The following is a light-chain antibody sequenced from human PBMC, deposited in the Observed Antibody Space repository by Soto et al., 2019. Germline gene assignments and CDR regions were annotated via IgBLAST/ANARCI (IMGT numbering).Light chain of an antibody. CDR3: QQYHSYPGS. Sequence: DIQMTQYPSTLSASVGARVTITCRACQSISSWLAWYQQKPGKAPKLLIYEASSLESGVPSRFSGSGSGTEFTLTISGLQPDDFATYYCQQYHSYPGSFGQGTKVEIK. V-gene: IGKV1-5*01. J-gene: IGKJ1*01. CDR2: EAS. CDR1: QSISSW.